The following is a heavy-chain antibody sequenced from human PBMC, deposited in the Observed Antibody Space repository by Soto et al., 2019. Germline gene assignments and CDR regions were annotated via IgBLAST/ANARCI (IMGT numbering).Heavy chain of an antibody. CDR3: AKDIGPYYYESSGYYPLTYYYGMHV. Sequence: EVQLVDSGGGLVQPGSSLRLSCAASGFKFDDYAMHWVRQAPGRGLEWVSGISWNSGSIGYADSVKGRFTISRDNAKNSLYLQMNSLRTEDTALYYCAKDIGPYYYESSGYYPLTYYYGMHVWGQGTTVTVSS. D-gene: IGHD3-22*01. CDR2: ISWNSGSI. V-gene: IGHV3-9*01. J-gene: IGHJ6*02. CDR1: GFKFDDYA.